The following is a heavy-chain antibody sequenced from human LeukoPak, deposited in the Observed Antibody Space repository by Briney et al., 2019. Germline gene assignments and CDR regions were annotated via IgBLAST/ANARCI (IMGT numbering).Heavy chain of an antibody. CDR3: AGLNAAEWFDP. D-gene: IGHD6-13*01. CDR1: GGSISSGDYY. V-gene: IGHV4-30-4*01. J-gene: IGHJ5*02. Sequence: SQTLSLTCTVSGGSISSGDYYWSWIRQPPGKGLEWIGYIYYSGSTNYNPSLKSRVTISVDTSKNQFSLKLSSVTAADTAVYYCAGLNAAEWFDPWAREPWSPSPQ. CDR2: IYYSGST.